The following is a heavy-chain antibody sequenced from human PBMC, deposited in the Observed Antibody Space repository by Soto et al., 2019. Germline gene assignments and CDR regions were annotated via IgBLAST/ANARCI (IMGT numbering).Heavy chain of an antibody. CDR1: GFTFSSYS. V-gene: IGHV3-23*01. D-gene: IGHD2-2*01. J-gene: IGHJ4*02. CDR2: ISGSGGST. CDR3: ATRHCSSSSCPSNYRYFDY. Sequence: EVQLLESGGVLVQPGGSLRLSCAASGFTFSSYSMSWVRQAPGKGLEWVSSISGSGGSTYYTDSVKGRFTISRDNSKNTLYLQMNSLRAEDTAVYYCATRHCSSSSCPSNYRYFDYWGQGTLVTVSS.